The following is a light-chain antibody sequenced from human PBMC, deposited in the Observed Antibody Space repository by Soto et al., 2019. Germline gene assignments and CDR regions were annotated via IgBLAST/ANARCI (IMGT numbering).Light chain of an antibody. CDR2: DAF. CDR1: QSVSSY. J-gene: IGKJ1*01. Sequence: EIVLTQSPATLSLSPGERATLSCRASQSVSSYLAWYQQKPGQALRLLIYDAFNRATGIPARFSGSGSGTDFTLTISSLEPEDFAVYYCVQRSTWPWTIGQGNNVELK. CDR3: VQRSTWPWT. V-gene: IGKV3-11*01.